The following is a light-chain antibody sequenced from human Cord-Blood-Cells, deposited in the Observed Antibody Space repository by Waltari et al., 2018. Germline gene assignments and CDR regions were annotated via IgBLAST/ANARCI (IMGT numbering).Light chain of an antibody. J-gene: IGKJ1*01. V-gene: IGKV3-20*01. Sequence: IVLTQSPGTLSLSPGERATHSCRASQSCIRSYLAWYPQKPGQAPRLLIYGASSRATGIPDRFSGSGSGTDFTLTISRLEPEDFAVYYCQQYGSSPRTFGQGTKVEIK. CDR1: QSCIRSY. CDR2: GAS. CDR3: QQYGSSPRT.